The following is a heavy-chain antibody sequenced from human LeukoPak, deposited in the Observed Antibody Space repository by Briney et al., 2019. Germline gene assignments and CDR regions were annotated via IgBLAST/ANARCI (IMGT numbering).Heavy chain of an antibody. V-gene: IGHV3-23*01. CDR3: AKTPVSVVAMGLFDY. Sequence: GGSLRLSCAASGFTFSSYAMSWVRQAPGKGLEWVSAISGSGGSTYYADSVKGRFTISRDNSKNTLYLQMNSLRAEDTAVYYCAKTPVSVVAMGLFDYWGQGTLVTVSS. D-gene: IGHD3-22*01. CDR1: GFTFSSYA. J-gene: IGHJ4*02. CDR2: ISGSGGST.